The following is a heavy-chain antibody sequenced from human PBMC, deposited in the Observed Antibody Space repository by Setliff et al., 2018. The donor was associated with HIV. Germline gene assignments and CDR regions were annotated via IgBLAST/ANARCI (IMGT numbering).Heavy chain of an antibody. Sequence: SETLSLTCTVSAGSISNNNYYCGWIRQSPGKGLEWIGSIFYGGTTYYNPSLKSRVTISVDTSKNQFSLKLTSVTAADTAVYYCARVVGLGGCSSTSCHYYYYYGMDVWGQGTTVTV. V-gene: IGHV4-39*01. J-gene: IGHJ6*02. CDR3: ARVVGLGGCSSTSCHYYYYYGMDV. CDR2: IFYGGTT. D-gene: IGHD2-2*01. CDR1: AGSISNNNYY.